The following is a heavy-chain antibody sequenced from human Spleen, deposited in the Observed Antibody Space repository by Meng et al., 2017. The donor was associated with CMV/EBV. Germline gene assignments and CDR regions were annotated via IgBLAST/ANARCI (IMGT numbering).Heavy chain of an antibody. Sequence: GESLKISCVASGFTFSSYEMNWVRQAPGKGLEWVSYISSSGSTIYYADSVKGRFTISRDNAKNSLYLQMNSLRAEDTAVYYCAKDLGSRTYCSSISCYNNYYGMDVWGQGTTVTVSS. D-gene: IGHD2-2*01. CDR3: AKDLGSRTYCSSISCYNNYYGMDV. CDR1: GFTFSSYE. V-gene: IGHV3-48*03. CDR2: ISSSGSTI. J-gene: IGHJ6*02.